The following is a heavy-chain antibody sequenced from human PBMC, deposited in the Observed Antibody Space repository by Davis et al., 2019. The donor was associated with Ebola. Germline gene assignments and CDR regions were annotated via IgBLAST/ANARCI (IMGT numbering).Heavy chain of an antibody. CDR3: ARGPTDPSGG. Sequence: SVKVSCKASGGTFSSYAISWVRQAPGQGLEWMGGIIPIFGTANYAQKFQGRVTISAEESTRTAYLELTGLRSEDTAVYYCARGPTDPSGGWGQGTLVTVSS. D-gene: IGHD3-16*01. J-gene: IGHJ4*02. CDR1: GGTFSSYA. CDR2: IIPIFGTA. V-gene: IGHV1-69*13.